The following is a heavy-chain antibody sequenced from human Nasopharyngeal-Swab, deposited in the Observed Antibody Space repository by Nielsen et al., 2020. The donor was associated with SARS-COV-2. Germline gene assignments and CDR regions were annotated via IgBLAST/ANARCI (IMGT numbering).Heavy chain of an antibody. CDR2: ISYDGNIK. Sequence: GGSLRLSWAVSGFTFSNYGMHWVRQVPGKVLEWVAVISYDGNIKSYADFVRGRFLISRDNSHNTLYLQMSRLRTEDRAVYYCAKAFGEDQLAEDAFDAWGQGTMVTVSS. CDR3: AKAFGEDQLAEDAFDA. D-gene: IGHD3-16*01. CDR1: GFTFSNYG. J-gene: IGHJ3*01. V-gene: IGHV3-30*18.